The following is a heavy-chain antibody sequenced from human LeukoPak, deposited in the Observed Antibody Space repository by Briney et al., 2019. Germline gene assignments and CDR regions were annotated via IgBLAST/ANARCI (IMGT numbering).Heavy chain of an antibody. Sequence: SETLSLTCAVYGGSFSGYYCSWIRQPPGKGLEWIGEINHSGSTNYNPSFKSRVTISVDTSKNQFSLKLSSVTAADTAVYYCARGWAGGIVLFHTEYYFDYWGQGTLVTVSS. CDR2: INHSGST. CDR3: ARGWAGGIVLFHTEYYFDY. J-gene: IGHJ4*02. CDR1: GGSFSGYY. D-gene: IGHD2-8*01. V-gene: IGHV4-34*01.